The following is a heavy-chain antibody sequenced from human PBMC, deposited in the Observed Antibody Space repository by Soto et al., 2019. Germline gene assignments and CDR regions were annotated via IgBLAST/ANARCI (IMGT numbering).Heavy chain of an antibody. CDR3: ARDTAPSDV. CDR1: GYTFTSYA. V-gene: IGHV1-3*01. J-gene: IGHJ6*02. CDR2: INAGNGNT. D-gene: IGHD4-17*01. Sequence: QVQLVQSGAEVKKPGASVKVSCKASGYTFTSYAMHWVRQAPGQRLEWMGWINAGNGNTKYSQKFQGRVTLTRDTSASTGYRELSSLRSEDTAVYYCARDTAPSDVWGQGTTVTVSS.